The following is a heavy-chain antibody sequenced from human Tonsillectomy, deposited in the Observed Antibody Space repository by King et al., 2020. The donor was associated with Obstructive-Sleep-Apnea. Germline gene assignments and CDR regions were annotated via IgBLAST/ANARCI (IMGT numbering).Heavy chain of an antibody. Sequence: VQLVESGGGVVQPERSLRLSCAASGFSFSTYGMHWVRQAPGKGLEWGAFIRYDGNVKYYADSVKGRFTISRDDSKNTPYLQMNSLRAEDTAGYYCAKGAMIVVVMEYFDYWGQGTLVTVSS. D-gene: IGHD3-22*01. CDR1: GFSFSTYG. CDR3: AKGAMIVVVMEYFDY. CDR2: IRYDGNVK. V-gene: IGHV3-30*02. J-gene: IGHJ4*02.